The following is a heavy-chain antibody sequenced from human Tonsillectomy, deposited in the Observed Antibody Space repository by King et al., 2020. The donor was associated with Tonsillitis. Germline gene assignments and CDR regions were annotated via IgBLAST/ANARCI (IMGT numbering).Heavy chain of an antibody. CDR3: TWNNWNDEGDY. CDR1: GFTFSNAW. V-gene: IGHV3-15*01. Sequence: VQLVESGGGLVKPGGSLRLSCAASGFTFSNAWMSWVRQGSGKGLEWVGRIKSKTDGATTDYAAPVKGRFTISRDDSKNTLFLQMNSLKTEDTAVYYCTWNNWNDEGDYWGQGTLVTVSP. CDR2: IKSKTDGATT. J-gene: IGHJ4*02. D-gene: IGHD1-20*01.